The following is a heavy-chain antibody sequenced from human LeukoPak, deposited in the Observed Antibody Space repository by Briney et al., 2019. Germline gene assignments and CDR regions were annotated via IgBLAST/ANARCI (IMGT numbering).Heavy chain of an antibody. J-gene: IGHJ4*02. CDR2: INWNSDSI. CDR3: AINGGGDSGYGNFDY. V-gene: IGHV3-9*01. CDR1: GFTFDDYA. Sequence: QTVGSLRLSCAVSGFTFDDYAMHWVRHVPGKGLEWVSGINWNSDSIGYADSVKGRFTTSRDNAKNSLYLQMNSLRAEDAAFYYCAINGGGDSGYGNFDYWGQGTLVTVSS. D-gene: IGHD5-12*01.